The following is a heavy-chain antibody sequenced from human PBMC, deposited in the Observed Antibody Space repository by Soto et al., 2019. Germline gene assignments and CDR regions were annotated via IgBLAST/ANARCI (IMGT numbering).Heavy chain of an antibody. V-gene: IGHV3-15*01. CDR2: IKSKTDGGTT. CDR3: TTAKVSYYGSGDAFDI. D-gene: IGHD3-10*01. Sequence: EVQLVESGGGLVKPGGSLRLSCAASGFTFSNAWMSWVRQAPGKGLEWVGRIKSKTDGGTTDYAAPVKGRFTISRDDSKNTLYLQMNSLKTADTAVYYCTTAKVSYYGSGDAFDIWGQGTMVTVSS. J-gene: IGHJ3*02. CDR1: GFTFSNAW.